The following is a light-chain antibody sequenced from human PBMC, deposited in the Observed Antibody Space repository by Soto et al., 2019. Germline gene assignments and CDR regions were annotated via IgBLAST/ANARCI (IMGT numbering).Light chain of an antibody. CDR2: DAS. J-gene: IGKJ5*01. Sequence: EIVLTQSPSTLSLSPGERDTLSCKAIQSVSNNYSACYQQKPRHSPRLLIYDASNRAAGIPASFSGSGSGTDFTLTISSLEPEDFSIYYCQQRQYWPPITFGQGTRLEIK. V-gene: IGKV3-11*01. CDR3: QQRQYWPPIT. CDR1: QSVSNNY.